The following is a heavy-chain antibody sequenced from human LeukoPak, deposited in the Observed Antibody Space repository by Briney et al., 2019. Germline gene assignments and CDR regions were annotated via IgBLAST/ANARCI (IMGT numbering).Heavy chain of an antibody. CDR2: IYYSGST. J-gene: IGHJ6*02. D-gene: IGHD2-15*01. Sequence: SETLSLTCTVSGGSISSSSYYWGWIRQPPGKGLEWIGCIYYSGSTYYNPSLKSRVTIFVDTSKNQFSLKLSSVTAADTAVYYCARRSVVAAIGRNYYYGMDVWGQGTTVTVSS. CDR3: ARRSVVAAIGRNYYYGMDV. V-gene: IGHV4-39*01. CDR1: GGSISSSSYY.